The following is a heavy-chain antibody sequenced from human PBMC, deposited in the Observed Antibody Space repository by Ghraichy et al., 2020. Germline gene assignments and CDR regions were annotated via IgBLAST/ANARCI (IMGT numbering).Heavy chain of an antibody. CDR3: VNKGVGYYDSTPEYFQH. CDR2: ISSNGGST. CDR1: GFTFSSYA. D-gene: IGHD3-22*01. V-gene: IGHV3-64D*09. Sequence: GGSLRLSCSASGFTFSSYAMHWVRQAPGKGLEYVSAISSNGGSTYYADSVKGRFTISRDNSKNTLYLQMSSLRAEDTAVYYFVNKGVGYYDSTPEYFQHWGQGTLVTVSS. J-gene: IGHJ1*01.